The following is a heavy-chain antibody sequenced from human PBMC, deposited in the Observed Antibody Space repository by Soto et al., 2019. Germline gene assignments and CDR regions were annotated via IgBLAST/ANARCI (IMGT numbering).Heavy chain of an antibody. J-gene: IGHJ4*02. CDR3: ARDTGAMVRGADFDY. D-gene: IGHD3-10*01. V-gene: IGHV1-18*01. Sequence: GASVKVSCKASGYTFTSYGISWVRQAPGQGLEWMGWISAYNGNTNYAQKLQGRVTMTTDTSTSTAYMELRSLRSDDTAVYYCARDTGAMVRGADFDYWGQGTLVTVS. CDR2: ISAYNGNT. CDR1: GYTFTSYG.